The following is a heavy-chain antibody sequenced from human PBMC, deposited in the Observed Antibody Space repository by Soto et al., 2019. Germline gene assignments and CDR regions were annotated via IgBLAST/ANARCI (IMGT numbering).Heavy chain of an antibody. CDR3: ARERAIAATGTFCY. V-gene: IGHV3-30*04. CDR2: TSYDGKNK. Sequence: QVHLVESGGGVVQPGGSLRLSCAASGFTFSNFAMHWVRQAPGKGLEWVAVTSYDGKNKDYADSVKGRFTISRDNSKNTLSLQMNSLRPEGTAVYYCARERAIAATGTFCYWGQGTLVTVSS. J-gene: IGHJ4*02. D-gene: IGHD6-13*01. CDR1: GFTFSNFA.